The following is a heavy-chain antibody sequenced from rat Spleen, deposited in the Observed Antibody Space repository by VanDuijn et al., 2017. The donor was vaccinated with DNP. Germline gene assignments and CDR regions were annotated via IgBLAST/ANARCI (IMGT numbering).Heavy chain of an antibody. V-gene: IGHV3-3*01. CDR1: GYSISTSNR. J-gene: IGHJ2*01. CDR3: ARLTYSGDFDY. CDR2: INIAGST. Sequence: EVQLQESGPGLVKPSQSLSLTCSVTGYSISTSNRWNWIRKFPGNKLEWMGYINIAGSTNYNPSLRSRISITRDTSKNQFFLQVNSVTTEDTATYNCARLTYSGDFDYWGQGVMVTVSS. D-gene: IGHD1-1*01.